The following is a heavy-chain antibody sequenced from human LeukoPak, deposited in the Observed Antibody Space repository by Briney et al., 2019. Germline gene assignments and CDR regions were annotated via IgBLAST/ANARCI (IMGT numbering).Heavy chain of an antibody. D-gene: IGHD3-16*02. CDR2: IYYSGSA. J-gene: IGHJ4*02. Sequence: SETLSLTCTVSGGSISSGGYYWSWIRQHPGKGLEWIGYIYYSGSANYNPSLKSRVTISVDTSKNQFSLKLSSVTAADTAVYYCARGKYYDYVWGSYRYSYFDYWGQGTLVTVSS. CDR1: GGSISSGGYY. CDR3: ARGKYYDYVWGSYRYSYFDY. V-gene: IGHV4-61*08.